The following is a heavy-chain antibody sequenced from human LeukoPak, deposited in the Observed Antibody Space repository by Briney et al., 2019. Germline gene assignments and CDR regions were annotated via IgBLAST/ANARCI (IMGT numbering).Heavy chain of an antibody. CDR3: AHRVAVPVAGGGWFAP. D-gene: IGHD2-2*01. CDR1: GFSLSTSGVG. V-gene: IGHV2-5*01. Sequence: SGPTLVNPTQTLTLTCTFSGFSLSTSGVGVGWIRQPPGKALEWLALIYWNDDKRYSPSLKSRLTITKDTSKNQVVLTMTNMDPVDTATYYCAHRVAVPVAGGGWFAPWGQGTLVTVSS. CDR2: IYWNDDK. J-gene: IGHJ5*02.